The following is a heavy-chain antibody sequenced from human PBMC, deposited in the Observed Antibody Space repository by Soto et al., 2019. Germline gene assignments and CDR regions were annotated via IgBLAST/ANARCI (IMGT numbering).Heavy chain of an antibody. CDR3: AREPTPLPITVGWFDP. V-gene: IGHV4-31*01. CDR1: RDSVTNGGHY. CDR2: IYHSGNP. D-gene: IGHD1-26*01. Sequence: ILSLTSTVSRDSVTNGGHYWTWISQSPGKGLEWIGYIYHSGNPWYNFALKGQYSISIDVSKNQFSLAVHSVTAADSPVYLRAREPTPLPITVGWFDPWGPGILVTVSS. J-gene: IGHJ5*02.